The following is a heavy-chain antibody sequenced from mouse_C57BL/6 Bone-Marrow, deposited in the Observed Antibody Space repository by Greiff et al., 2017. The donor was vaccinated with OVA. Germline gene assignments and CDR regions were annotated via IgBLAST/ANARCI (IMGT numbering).Heavy chain of an antibody. CDR2: IRHKANGYTT. CDR1: GFTFTDYY. D-gene: IGHD1-1*01. V-gene: IGHV7-3*01. Sequence: EVHLVESGGGLVQPGGSLSLSCAASGFTFTDYYMSWVRQPPGKALEWLGFIRHKANGYTTEYSASVKGRFTISRDNSQSILYLQMNALRAEDSATYYCARYMITTVVADYYAMDYWGQGTSVTVSS. J-gene: IGHJ4*01. CDR3: ARYMITTVVADYYAMDY.